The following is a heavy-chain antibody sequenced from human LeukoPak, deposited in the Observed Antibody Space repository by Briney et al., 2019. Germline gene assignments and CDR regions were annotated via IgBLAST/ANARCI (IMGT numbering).Heavy chain of an antibody. D-gene: IGHD3-9*01. J-gene: IGHJ4*02. Sequence: GGSLRLSCAASGFTLSDYWMHWVRQVPGEGPVWVSRINGDGRSTTYADSVKGRFTISRDNAKNTIFLQMTSLRDEDTAVYYCTRGGLTGQMAAFDYWGQGTLVTVSS. CDR3: TRGGLTGQMAAFDY. CDR2: INGDGRST. V-gene: IGHV3-74*01. CDR1: GFTLSDYW.